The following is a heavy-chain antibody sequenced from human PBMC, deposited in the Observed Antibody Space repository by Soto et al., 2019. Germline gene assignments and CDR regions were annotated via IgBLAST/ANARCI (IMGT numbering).Heavy chain of an antibody. D-gene: IGHD3-16*01. J-gene: IGHJ6*02. CDR1: GFTFSGSA. CDR3: TARGDYDYVNYYGMDV. CDR2: IRSKANSYAT. V-gene: IGHV3-73*01. Sequence: SLRLSCAASGFTFSGSAMHWVRQASGKGLEWVGRIRSKANSYATAYAASVKGRFTISRDDSKNTAYLQMNSLKTEDTAVYYCTARGDYDYVNYYGMDVWGQGTTVTVSS.